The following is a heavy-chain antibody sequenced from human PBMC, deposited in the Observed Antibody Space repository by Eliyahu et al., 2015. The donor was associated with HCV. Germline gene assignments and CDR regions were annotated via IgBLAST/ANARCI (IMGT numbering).Heavy chain of an antibody. V-gene: IGHV1-18*01. CDR1: GYTFSNYG. D-gene: IGHD1-7*01. J-gene: IGHJ6*02. CDR2: ISGYRSKT. Sequence: QVQLVQSGTEVRKPGASVKVSCKASGYTFSNYGFSWVRQAPGQRLEWMGWISGYRSKTKYAEKFQGRVTMTIDTPTNIAYLELRSLGSDDTAVYYCARDRITGTGDYFYHGMDVWGQGTTVIVSS. CDR3: ARDRITGTGDYFYHGMDV.